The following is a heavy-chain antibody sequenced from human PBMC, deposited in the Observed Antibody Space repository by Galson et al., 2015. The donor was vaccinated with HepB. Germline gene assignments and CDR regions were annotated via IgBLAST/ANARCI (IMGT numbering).Heavy chain of an antibody. CDR2: ISSSSSTI. CDR3: ARGEAVAPIDY. J-gene: IGHJ4*02. Sequence: SLRLSCAASGFTFSSYSMNWVRQAPGKGLEWVSYISSSSSTIYYADSVKGRFTISRDNAKNSLYLQMNSLRAEDTAVYYCARGEAVAPIDYWGQGTLVTVSS. V-gene: IGHV3-48*04. CDR1: GFTFSSYS. D-gene: IGHD6-19*01.